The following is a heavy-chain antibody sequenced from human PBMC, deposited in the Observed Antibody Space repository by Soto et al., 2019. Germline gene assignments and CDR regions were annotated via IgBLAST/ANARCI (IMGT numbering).Heavy chain of an antibody. CDR3: ARDHKYCSGGSCYGADTFDY. Sequence: ESGGGLVKPGGSLRLSCAASGFTFSSYSMNWVRQAPGKGLEWVSSISSSSSYIYYADSVKGRFTISRDNAKNSLYLQMNSLRAEDTAVYYCARDHKYCSGGSCYGADTFDYWGQGTLVTVSS. D-gene: IGHD2-15*01. V-gene: IGHV3-21*01. CDR2: ISSSSSYI. CDR1: GFTFSSYS. J-gene: IGHJ4*02.